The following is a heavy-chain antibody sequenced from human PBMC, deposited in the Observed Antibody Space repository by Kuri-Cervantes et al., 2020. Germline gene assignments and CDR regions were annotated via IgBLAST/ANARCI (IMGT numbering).Heavy chain of an antibody. CDR2: IKSKTDGGTT. J-gene: IGHJ3*02. D-gene: IGHD3-3*01. CDR1: GFTFSSYA. V-gene: IGHV3-15*01. CDR3: TVSLGVAYYDFWSGYVI. Sequence: GESLKISCAASGFTFSSYAMHWVRQAPGKGLEWVGRIKSKTDGGTTDYAAPVKGRFTISRDDSKNTLYLQMNSLKTEDTAVYYCTVSLGVAYYDFWSGYVIWGQGTMVTVSS.